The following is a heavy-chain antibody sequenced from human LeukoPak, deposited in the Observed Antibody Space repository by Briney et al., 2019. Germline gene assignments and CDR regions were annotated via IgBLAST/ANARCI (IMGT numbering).Heavy chain of an antibody. J-gene: IGHJ6*03. V-gene: IGHV3-23*01. CDR3: ARDGYSGSYYRLYFFFMDV. CDR2: ISGSGDNM. D-gene: IGHD1-26*01. CDR1: KFTFNNYA. Sequence: GGSLRLSCLASKFTFNNYAMTWVRQAPGKGLEWVSSISGSGDNMDYADSVKGRFTISRDNSENTLYLQMNSLRGEDTAVYYCARDGYSGSYYRLYFFFMDVWGKGTTVTVSS.